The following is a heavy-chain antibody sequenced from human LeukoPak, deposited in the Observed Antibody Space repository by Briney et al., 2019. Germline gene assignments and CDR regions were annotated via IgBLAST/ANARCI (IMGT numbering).Heavy chain of an antibody. CDR1: GGSLSGYY. D-gene: IGHD2-2*01. V-gene: IGHV4-34*01. CDR2: IKHSGGT. CDR3: ARVLPAAPNWFDP. Sequence: SETLSLTCAVYGGSLSGYYWGWIRQPPGKGREWIGEIKHSGGTNYNPSLKGRVTISVDTSKNQLFLTLSSVTAADAGVYYCARVLPAAPNWFDPWGQGTLVTVSS. J-gene: IGHJ5*02.